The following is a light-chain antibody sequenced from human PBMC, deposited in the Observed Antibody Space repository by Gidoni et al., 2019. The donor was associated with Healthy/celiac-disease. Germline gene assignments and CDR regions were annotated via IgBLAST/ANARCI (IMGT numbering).Light chain of an antibody. CDR3: CSYAGSYTFVV. J-gene: IGLJ2*01. V-gene: IGLV2-11*01. Sequence: QSALTLPRPVSGSPGQSVTIPCTGTSSDVGGYNYVSWYQQHPGKAPKLMIYDVSKRPSGVPDRFSGSKSGNTASLTISGLQAEDEADYYCCSYAGSYTFVVFGGGTKLTVL. CDR1: SSDVGGYNY. CDR2: DVS.